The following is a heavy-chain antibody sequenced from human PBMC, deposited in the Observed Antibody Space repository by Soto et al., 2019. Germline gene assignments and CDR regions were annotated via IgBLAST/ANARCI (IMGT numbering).Heavy chain of an antibody. V-gene: IGHV1-18*01. CDR1: GYSFTNYD. CDR2: ISAYNGNT. D-gene: IGHD6-13*01. Sequence: QVQLVQSEAEVKKPGASVKVSCKASGYSFTNYDISWVRQAPGQGLEWMGRISAYNGNTNYVQKIQGRVTMTTDTPTSTAYMELRGLRSDDTAVYYGAGVPFPDYSSNWYVGAWFDPWGQGTLVTVST. CDR3: AGVPFPDYSSNWYVGAWFDP. J-gene: IGHJ5*02.